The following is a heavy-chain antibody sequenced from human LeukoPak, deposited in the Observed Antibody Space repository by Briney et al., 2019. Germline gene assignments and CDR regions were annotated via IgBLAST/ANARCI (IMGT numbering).Heavy chain of an antibody. J-gene: IGHJ3*02. CDR3: ARLHTSGWYFDI. CDR2: ISTSSSYI. V-gene: IGHV3-21*01. D-gene: IGHD6-19*01. Sequence: GGSLRLSCAASGFTFSSYSMNWVRQAPGKGLEWVSSISTSSSYIYSADSVRGRFTISRDNAKNSLYLQMNSLRAEDTAAYYCARLHTSGWYFDIWGQGTMVTVSS. CDR1: GFTFSSYS.